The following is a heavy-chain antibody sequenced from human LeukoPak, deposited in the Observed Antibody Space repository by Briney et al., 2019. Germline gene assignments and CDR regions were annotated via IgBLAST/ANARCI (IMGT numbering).Heavy chain of an antibody. Sequence: ASVKVSCKASGYTFTGYYIHWVRQAPGQGLEWMGWIKPSSGGTNYAQNFQGRVTMTRDTSVSTTYMELSRLRSDDTAVYYCARVLGEVATTPFDYWGQGTLVTVSS. V-gene: IGHV1-2*02. CDR3: ARVLGEVATTPFDY. J-gene: IGHJ4*02. CDR1: GYTFTGYY. CDR2: IKPSSGGT. D-gene: IGHD5-12*01.